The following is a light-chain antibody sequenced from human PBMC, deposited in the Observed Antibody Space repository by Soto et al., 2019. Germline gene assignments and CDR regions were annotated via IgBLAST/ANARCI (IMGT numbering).Light chain of an antibody. CDR1: QSVSSSY. J-gene: IGKJ1*01. V-gene: IGKV3-20*01. Sequence: EIVLTQSPCTLSLSPGERATLSCRASQSVSSSYLAWYQQKPGQAPRLLIDGASSRATGIPDRFSGSGSGTDFTLTISSLQSEDFAVYYRQQFDNWPRTFGQGTKVDIK. CDR2: GAS. CDR3: QQFDNWPRT.